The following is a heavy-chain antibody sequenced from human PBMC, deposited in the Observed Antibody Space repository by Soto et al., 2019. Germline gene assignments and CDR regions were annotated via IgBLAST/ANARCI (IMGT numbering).Heavy chain of an antibody. CDR3: ARESEDLTSNFDY. CDR1: GFTFTRYS. V-gene: IGHV3-21*06. J-gene: IGHJ4*02. Sequence: VRLSCAASGFTFTRYSMNWVRQAPGKGLEWVSSISSTTNYIYYGDSMKGRFTISRDNAKNSLYLEMNSLRAEDTAVYYCARESEDLTSNFDYWGQGTLVTVSS. CDR2: ISSTTNYI.